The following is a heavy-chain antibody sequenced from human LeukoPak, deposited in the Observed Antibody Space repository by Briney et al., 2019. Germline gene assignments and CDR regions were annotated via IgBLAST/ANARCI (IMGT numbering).Heavy chain of an antibody. D-gene: IGHD3-10*01. J-gene: IGHJ4*02. CDR2: ISSSGSTI. CDR1: GFTFSSYE. Sequence: GGSLRLSCAASGFTFSSYEMNWVRQAPGKGLEWVSYISSSGSTIYYADSVKGRFIISRDNAKNSLYLQMNSLRAEDTAVYYCARDGDLRGVTSYYFDYWGQGTLVTVSS. V-gene: IGHV3-48*03. CDR3: ARDGDLRGVTSYYFDY.